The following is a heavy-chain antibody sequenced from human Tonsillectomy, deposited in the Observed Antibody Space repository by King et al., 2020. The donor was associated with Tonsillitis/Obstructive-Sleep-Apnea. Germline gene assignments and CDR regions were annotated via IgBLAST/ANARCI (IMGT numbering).Heavy chain of an antibody. Sequence: QLVQSGGGLVKPGGSLRLSCAASGFTFSSYSMNWVRQAPGKGLEWVSSISSSSSYIYYADSVKGRFTISRDNAKNSLYLQMNSLRAEDTAVYYCARENYHDSSGYNWFDPWGQGTLVTVSS. D-gene: IGHD3-22*01. CDR1: GFTFSSYS. V-gene: IGHV3-21*01. CDR2: ISSSSSYI. J-gene: IGHJ5*02. CDR3: ARENYHDSSGYNWFDP.